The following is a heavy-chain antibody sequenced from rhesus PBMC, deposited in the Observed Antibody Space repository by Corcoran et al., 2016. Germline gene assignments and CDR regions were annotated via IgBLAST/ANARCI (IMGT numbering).Heavy chain of an antibody. CDR3: AREGHSNYFFDY. Sequence: QVQLQESGPGVVKPSETLSLTCAVSGGLISDIYRWGCVRQPPGKGLEWIGYIYGSNTSNNHNPSLKSRVTISKDTSKNQFSLKLSSVTAADTAVYYCAREGHSNYFFDYWGQGVLVTVSS. V-gene: IGHV4S10*01. CDR1: GGLISDIYR. D-gene: IGHD4-23*01. J-gene: IGHJ4*01. CDR2: IYGSNTSN.